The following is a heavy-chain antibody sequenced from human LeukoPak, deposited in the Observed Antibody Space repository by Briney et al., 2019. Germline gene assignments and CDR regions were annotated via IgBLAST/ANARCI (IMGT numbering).Heavy chain of an antibody. V-gene: IGHV3-7*05. CDR2: INPDGSAK. CDR3: RASRTN. D-gene: IGHD2/OR15-2a*01. J-gene: IGHJ4*02. Sequence: GGSLRLSRAASLFILSDYWMNWVRQAPGKGLEWVAVINPDGSAKYYEDFVKGRFTISRDNAKNSLYLQMNSLRVEDTAVYYCRASRTNWSQGTLVTVSS. CDR1: LFILSDYW.